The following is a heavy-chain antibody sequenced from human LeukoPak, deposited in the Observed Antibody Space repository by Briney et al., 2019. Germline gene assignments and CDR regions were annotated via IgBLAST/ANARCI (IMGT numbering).Heavy chain of an antibody. Sequence: GGSLRLSCAASGFTFSSYTMHWVRQAPGKGLEYVSAITTNGGRTYYANSFKGRFTISRDNSKSTLYLQMGSLRTEDMAVYYCARGRLVVTALDYWGQGTLVTVSS. CDR3: ARGRLVVTALDY. V-gene: IGHV3-64*01. CDR1: GFTFSSYT. D-gene: IGHD2-21*02. CDR2: ITTNGGRT. J-gene: IGHJ4*02.